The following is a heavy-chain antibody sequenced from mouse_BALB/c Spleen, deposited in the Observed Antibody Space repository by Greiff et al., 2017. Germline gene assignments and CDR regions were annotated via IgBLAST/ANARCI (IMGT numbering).Heavy chain of an antibody. Sequence: DVKLVESGGGLVKPGGSLKLSCAASGFTFSSYTMSWVRQTPEKRLEWVATISSGGSYTYYPDSVKGRFTISRDNAKNTLYLQMSSLKSEDTAMYYCTRGARATYAMDYWGQGTSVTVSS. V-gene: IGHV5-6-4*01. CDR2: ISSGGSYT. D-gene: IGHD3-1*01. J-gene: IGHJ4*01. CDR1: GFTFSSYT. CDR3: TRGARATYAMDY.